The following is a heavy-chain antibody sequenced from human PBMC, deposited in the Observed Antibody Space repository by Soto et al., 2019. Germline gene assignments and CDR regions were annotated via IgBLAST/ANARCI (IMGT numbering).Heavy chain of an antibody. CDR3: ARECRSIAARVAFDY. CDR1: GGTFSSYA. CDR2: IIPIFGTA. D-gene: IGHD6-6*01. J-gene: IGHJ4*02. Sequence: QVQLVQSGAEVKKPGSSVKVSCKASGGTFSSYAISWVRQAPGQGLEWMGGIIPIFGTANYAQKFQGRVTITADESTSTAYMELSSLSSEDTAVYYCARECRSIAARVAFDYWGQGTLVTVSS. V-gene: IGHV1-69*12.